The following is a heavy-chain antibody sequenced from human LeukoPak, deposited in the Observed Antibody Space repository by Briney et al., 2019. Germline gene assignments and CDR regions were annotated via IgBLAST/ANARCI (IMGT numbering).Heavy chain of an antibody. V-gene: IGHV1-2*06. CDR2: INPNSGGT. Sequence: ASVNVSFKASGYTFTGYYMHWVRQAPGQGLEWMGRINPNSGGTNYAQKFQGRVTMTRDTSISTAYMELSRLRSDDTAVYYCARSTPVAGTIAYDYWGQGTLVTVSS. D-gene: IGHD6-19*01. J-gene: IGHJ4*02. CDR3: ARSTPVAGTIAYDY. CDR1: GYTFTGYY.